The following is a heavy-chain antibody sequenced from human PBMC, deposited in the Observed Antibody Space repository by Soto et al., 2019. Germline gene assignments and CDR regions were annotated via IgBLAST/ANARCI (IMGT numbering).Heavy chain of an antibody. D-gene: IGHD3-22*01. CDR1: GYSISSGYY. Sequence: PSETLSLTCAVSGYSISSGYYWGWIRQPPGKGLEWIGSIYHSGSTYYNPSLKSRVTISVDTSKNQFSLKLSSVTAADTAVYYCARDLADQHYYHSSGSSFDYWGQGTLVTVSS. V-gene: IGHV4-38-2*02. CDR2: IYHSGST. J-gene: IGHJ4*02. CDR3: ARDLADQHYYHSSGSSFDY.